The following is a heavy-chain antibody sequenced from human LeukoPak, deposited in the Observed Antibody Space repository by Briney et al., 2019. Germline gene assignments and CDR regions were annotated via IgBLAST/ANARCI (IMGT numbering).Heavy chain of an antibody. V-gene: IGHV3-64D*09. CDR1: GFTFSSFA. CDR3: VKDPSGNYFYFDY. CDR2: ISSAGGRT. D-gene: IGHD1-26*01. Sequence: PGGSLRLSCSASGFTFSSFAMFWVRQAPGKGLEYVSGISSAGGRTNYADSVKARFPISRDNSKVTLYLQMTSLRPEDTAIYYCVKDPSGNYFYFDYWGQGTLVTVSS. J-gene: IGHJ4*02.